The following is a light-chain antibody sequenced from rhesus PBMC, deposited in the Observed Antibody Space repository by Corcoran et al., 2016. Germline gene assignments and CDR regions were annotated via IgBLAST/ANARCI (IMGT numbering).Light chain of an antibody. CDR2: YAN. J-gene: IGKJ1*01. CDR3: HQGYSTPPT. CDR1: QGISSY. Sequence: DIQMSQSPSSLSASVGDRVTITCRASQGISSYLNWYQQKPGKAPKLRIYYANSLASRVPSIFSGSGSGKDYTLTISSLQPEDFATYYSHQGYSTPPTFGQGTKVEIK. V-gene: IGKV1-32*02.